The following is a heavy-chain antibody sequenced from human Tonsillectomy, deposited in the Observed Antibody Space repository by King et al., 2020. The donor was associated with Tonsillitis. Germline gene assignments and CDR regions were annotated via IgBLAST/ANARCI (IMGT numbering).Heavy chain of an antibody. Sequence: QLVQSGAEGKKPGASVKVSCKASGYTFTTYGIAWVRQAPGQALDWMGWTSGYNDNTNYAHKFQGPLTMTADTSTNTAYMELRTLRSDDTAVYFCARESPYYDFWSSYYADWGQGTLVTVSS. CDR1: GYTFTTYG. CDR3: ARESPYYDFWSSYYAD. D-gene: IGHD3-3*01. V-gene: IGHV1-18*01. CDR2: TSGYNDNT. J-gene: IGHJ4*02.